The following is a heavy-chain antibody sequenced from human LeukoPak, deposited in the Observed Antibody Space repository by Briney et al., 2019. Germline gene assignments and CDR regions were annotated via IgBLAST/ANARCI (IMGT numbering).Heavy chain of an antibody. CDR1: GYSFTNYW. J-gene: IGHJ4*02. CDR3: ARAWNFDY. D-gene: IGHD1-1*01. Sequence: GESLKISCKGSGYSFTNYWIAWVRQMPGRGLEWMVIINPSDSDTRYSPSFQGQVTISADKSISTAYLQWSSLKASDSAMYYCARAWNFDYWGEGTLVTVSS. V-gene: IGHV5-51*01. CDR2: INPSDSDT.